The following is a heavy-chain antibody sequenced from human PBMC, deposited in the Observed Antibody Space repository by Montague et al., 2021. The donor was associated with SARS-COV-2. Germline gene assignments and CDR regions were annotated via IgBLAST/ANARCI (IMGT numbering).Heavy chain of an antibody. J-gene: IGHJ4*02. V-gene: IGHV3-7*01. CDR2: IKQDGSEK. CDR1: GFTFSSYW. CDR3: TRLGGGYSDGLDY. D-gene: IGHD5-18*01. Sequence: SLRLSCAASGFTFSSYWMSWVRQAPGKGLEWVANIKQDGSEKYYVDSVKGRFSISRDNAKNSLYLQMSSLRAEDTAMYYCTRLGGGYSDGLDYWGQGTLVTVSS.